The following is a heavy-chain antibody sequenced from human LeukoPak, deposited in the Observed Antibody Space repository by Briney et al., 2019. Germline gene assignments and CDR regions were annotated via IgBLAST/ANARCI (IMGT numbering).Heavy chain of an antibody. CDR1: GYTFTDYY. D-gene: IGHD3-22*01. J-gene: IGHJ6*03. V-gene: IGHV1-69-2*01. CDR3: ATGPNYYYDSSGQPQALYMDV. CDR2: VDPEDGET. Sequence: ASVKVSCKVSGYTFTDYYMHWVQQAPGKGLEWMGLVDPEDGETIYAEKFQGRVTITADTSTDTAYKELSSLRSEDTAVYYCATGPNYYYDSSGQPQALYMDVWGKGTTVTVSS.